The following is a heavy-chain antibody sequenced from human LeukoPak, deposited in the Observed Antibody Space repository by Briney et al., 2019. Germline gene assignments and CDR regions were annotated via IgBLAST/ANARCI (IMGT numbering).Heavy chain of an antibody. CDR1: GFTFSNYG. CDR3: AREWGRIAVAWGPGY. CDR2: IWYDGRTK. D-gene: IGHD6-19*01. J-gene: IGHJ4*02. Sequence: PGGSLRLSCKVSGFTFSNYGMHWVRQAPGKGLEWLALIWYDGRTKFHADSVEGRFTISRDNSANTLYLQMSSLRVEDTAVYYCAREWGRIAVAWGPGYWGQGARVTVSS. V-gene: IGHV3-33*01.